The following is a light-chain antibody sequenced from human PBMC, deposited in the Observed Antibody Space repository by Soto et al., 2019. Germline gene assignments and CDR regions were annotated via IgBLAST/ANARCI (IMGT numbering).Light chain of an antibody. Sequence: QSVLTQPPSASGTPGQRVTISCAGTMRDVGAYNLVSWYQQHPGRAPQLIIYEVRNRPSGISFRFSGSKSGNTASLTISGLQAEDEADYYCSSYTSKSSLIFGGGTKVTVL. CDR3: SSYTSKSSLI. CDR2: EVR. CDR1: MRDVGAYNL. J-gene: IGLJ2*01. V-gene: IGLV2-14*01.